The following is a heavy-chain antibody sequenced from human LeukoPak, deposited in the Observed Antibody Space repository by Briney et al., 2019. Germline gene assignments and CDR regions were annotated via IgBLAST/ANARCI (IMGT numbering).Heavy chain of an antibody. CDR1: GFTFSSYE. D-gene: IGHD6-13*01. J-gene: IGHJ4*02. CDR3: ARDSGGSSGWYYFDY. Sequence: GGSLRLSCAASGFTFSSYEMNWVRQAPGKGLEWVSYISSSGSTIYYADSVRGRFTISRDNAKNSLYLQMNSLRDEDTAVYYCARDSGGSSGWYYFDYWGQGTLVTVSS. CDR2: ISSSGSTI. V-gene: IGHV3-48*03.